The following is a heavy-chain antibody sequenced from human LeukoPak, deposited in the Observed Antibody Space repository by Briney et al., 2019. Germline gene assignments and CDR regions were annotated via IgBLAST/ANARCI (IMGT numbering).Heavy chain of an antibody. CDR3: ARASYGVEGCPGP. D-gene: IGHD2-8*01. CDR2: INPSGGST. Sequence: GASVKVSCKASGYTFTSYYMHWVRQAPGQGLEWMGIINPSGGSTSYAQKFQGRVTITRDTSTSTVYMELSSLRSEDTAVYYCARASYGVEGCPGPWGQGTLVTVSS. V-gene: IGHV1-46*03. J-gene: IGHJ5*02. CDR1: GYTFTSYY.